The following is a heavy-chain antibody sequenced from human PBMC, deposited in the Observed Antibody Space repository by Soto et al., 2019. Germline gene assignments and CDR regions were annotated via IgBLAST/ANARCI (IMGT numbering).Heavy chain of an antibody. D-gene: IGHD6-19*01. V-gene: IGHV4-31*11. CDR3: ARRGHIAVAGTFDP. J-gene: IGHJ5*02. CDR1: GGSVSSGGYY. Sequence: SETLSLTCAVSGGSVSSGGYYWSWIRQHPGKGLEWIGYIYYSGSTYYNPSLKSRVTISVDTSKNQFSLKLSSVTAADTAVYYCARRGHIAVAGTFDPWGQGTLVTVSS. CDR2: IYYSGST.